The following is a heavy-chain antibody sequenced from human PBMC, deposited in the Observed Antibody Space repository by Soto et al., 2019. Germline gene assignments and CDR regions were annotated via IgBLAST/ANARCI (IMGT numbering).Heavy chain of an antibody. V-gene: IGHV3-23*01. J-gene: IGHJ5*02. CDR2: ISGSGGST. CDR3: AKALEPGNWFDP. CDR1: GFHFSSYS. Sequence: PGGSLRLSCAASGFHFSSYSMSWVRQAPGKGLEWVSAISGSGGSTYYADSVKGRFTISRDNSKNTLYLQMNSLRAEDTAVYYCAKALEPGNWFDPWGQGTLVTVSS.